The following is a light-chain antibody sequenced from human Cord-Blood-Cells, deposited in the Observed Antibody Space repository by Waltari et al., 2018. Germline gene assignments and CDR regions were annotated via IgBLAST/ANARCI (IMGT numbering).Light chain of an antibody. CDR1: SSDVGSYNL. V-gene: IGLV2-23*03. J-gene: IGLJ2*01. CDR2: EGS. CDR3: CSYAGSSTFEV. Sequence: SALTQPASVSGSPGPSITISCTGTSSDVGSYNLVSWYQQHPGKSHKLMIYEGSKRPSGVSNRFSGSKSGNTASLTISGLQAEDEADYYCCSYAGSSTFEVFGGGTKLTVL.